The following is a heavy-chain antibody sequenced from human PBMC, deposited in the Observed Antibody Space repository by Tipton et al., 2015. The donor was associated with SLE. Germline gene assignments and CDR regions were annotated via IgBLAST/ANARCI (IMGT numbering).Heavy chain of an antibody. J-gene: IGHJ4*02. CDR1: GGSISSSSYY. CDR2: IYYSGST. CDR3: ARALTYRGPGDY. V-gene: IGHV4-39*07. Sequence: LRLSCTVSGGSISSSSYYWGWIRQPPGKGLEWIGSIYYSGSTYYNPSLKSRVTISVDTSKNQFSLRLNSVTAADTAVYYCARALTYRGPGDYWGQGTLVTVSS. D-gene: IGHD1-26*01.